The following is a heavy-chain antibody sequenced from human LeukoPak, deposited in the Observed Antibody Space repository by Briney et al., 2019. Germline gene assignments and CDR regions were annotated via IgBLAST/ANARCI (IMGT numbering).Heavy chain of an antibody. V-gene: IGHV1-8*01. D-gene: IGHD2-21*01. CDR1: GYTFTSYD. CDR2: MNPSSGNT. Sequence: ASVTVSCKASGYTFTSYDINWVRQATGQGLEWMGWMNPSSGNTGYAQKFQGRVTMTRSTSISTAYMELSSLRFEDTAVYYCTRSVRNGHIDYWGQGTLVTVSS. J-gene: IGHJ4*02. CDR3: TRSVRNGHIDY.